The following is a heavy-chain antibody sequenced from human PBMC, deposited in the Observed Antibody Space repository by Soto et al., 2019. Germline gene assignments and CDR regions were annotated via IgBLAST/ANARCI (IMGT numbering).Heavy chain of an antibody. V-gene: IGHV3-7*01. CDR1: GLTFTTYW. J-gene: IGHJ5*02. D-gene: IGHD1-26*01. CDR3: TRNRAKLDT. CDR2: IKHDGSEN. Sequence: PGGSLRLSCVASGLTFTTYWLTWVRKAPRQGLARVANIKHDGSENYYENSVQSRLTTSXXXXXXSXYXQKNNLRAEDTAVYYCTRNRAKLDTWGQGT.